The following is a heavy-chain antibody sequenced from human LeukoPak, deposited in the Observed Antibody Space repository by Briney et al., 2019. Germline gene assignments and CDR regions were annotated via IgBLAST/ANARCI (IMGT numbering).Heavy chain of an antibody. D-gene: IGHD4-23*01. Sequence: SQTLSLTCTVSGGSISSGDYYWNGVRQPPGKGLEWIVYIYSSGSPSSTPSLTRRVPISVSPSTTQFSLTLSPVTAPATAVYYCARGGGATVVTPEYFDLWGRGTLVTVSS. CDR1: GGSISSGDYY. J-gene: IGHJ2*01. V-gene: IGHV4-30-4*01. CDR3: ARGGGATVVTPEYFDL. CDR2: IYSSGSP.